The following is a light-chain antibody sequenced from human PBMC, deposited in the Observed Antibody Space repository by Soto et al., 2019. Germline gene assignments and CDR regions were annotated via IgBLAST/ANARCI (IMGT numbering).Light chain of an antibody. J-gene: IGKJ2*01. CDR2: GAS. CDR1: QSVAGSY. CDR3: QQYDSSPYT. Sequence: EIVLTQSPGTLSLSPGERVTLSCRASQSVAGSYLAWYQQKPGQAPRLLIYGASSRATGIPDRFSGNGSGTDFTLTISRLEPEDFAVYYCQQYDSSPYTFGQGTKLEIK. V-gene: IGKV3-20*01.